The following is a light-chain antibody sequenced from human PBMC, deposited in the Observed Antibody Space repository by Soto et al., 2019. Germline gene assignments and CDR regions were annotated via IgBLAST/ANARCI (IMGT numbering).Light chain of an antibody. J-gene: IGKJ5*01. Sequence: EIVLTQSPGTLSLSPGERATLSCRASQTLSNSFIAWYQQKPGQAPRLLIYGASIRATGTPDRFSGSGSGIDFTLTISRLEPEDFAVYYCQQYGSSPPSITFGQGTRLEI. CDR1: QTLSNSF. CDR2: GAS. CDR3: QQYGSSPPSIT. V-gene: IGKV3-20*01.